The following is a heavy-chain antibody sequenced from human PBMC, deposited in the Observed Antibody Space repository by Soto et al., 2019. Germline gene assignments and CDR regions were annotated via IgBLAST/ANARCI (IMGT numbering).Heavy chain of an antibody. Sequence: PSETLSLTCTVSGGSISSYYWSWIRQPPGKGLEWIGDIYYLGSTNYNPSLKRRVSISLDKSKNQFSLKLTSVTAADTAVYFCARTGKFYYYDMSGLPFDPWGPGVLVTVSS. CDR1: GGSISSYY. CDR3: ARTGKFYYYDMSGLPFDP. D-gene: IGHD3-22*01. CDR2: IYYLGST. V-gene: IGHV4-59*12. J-gene: IGHJ5*02.